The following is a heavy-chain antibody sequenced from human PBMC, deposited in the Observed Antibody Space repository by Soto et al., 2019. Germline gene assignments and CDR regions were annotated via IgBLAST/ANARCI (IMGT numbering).Heavy chain of an antibody. CDR2: IYYSGST. Sequence: SETLSLTCTVSGASISSSSYYWGWIRQPPGKGLEWIGSIYYSGSTYYNPSLKSRVTISVNTSKNQFSLKLSSVTAADTAVYYCARHDLRIADDAFDIWGQGTMVTVSS. D-gene: IGHD6-13*01. CDR3: ARHDLRIADDAFDI. V-gene: IGHV4-39*01. J-gene: IGHJ3*02. CDR1: GASISSSSYY.